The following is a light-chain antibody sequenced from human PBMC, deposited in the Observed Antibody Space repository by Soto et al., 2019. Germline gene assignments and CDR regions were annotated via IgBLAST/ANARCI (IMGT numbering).Light chain of an antibody. Sequence: EIVLTQSPATLSLSPGERATLSCRASQSVSSSVAWYQQKPGQAPRLLIYDASNRATGIPARFSGSGSGTDFAFTISSLEPEDFEVYYCQQRDNWPYTFGQGTKLEIK. CDR1: QSVSSS. CDR2: DAS. V-gene: IGKV3-11*01. CDR3: QQRDNWPYT. J-gene: IGKJ2*01.